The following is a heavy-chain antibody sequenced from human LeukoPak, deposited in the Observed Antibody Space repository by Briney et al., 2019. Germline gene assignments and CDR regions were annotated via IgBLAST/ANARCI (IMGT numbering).Heavy chain of an antibody. D-gene: IGHD4/OR15-4a*01. V-gene: IGHV3-48*03. CDR1: GFTFSSYE. CDR2: ISTSGSSI. CDR3: ARDGYGALRFDC. J-gene: IGHJ4*02. Sequence: GGSLRLSCGASGFTFSSYEMNWVRQAPGKGLEWVSYISTSGSSIYYADSVKGRFTISRDNAKNSLYLQMNSLRVEDTAVYYCARDGYGALRFDCWGQGTLVTVSS.